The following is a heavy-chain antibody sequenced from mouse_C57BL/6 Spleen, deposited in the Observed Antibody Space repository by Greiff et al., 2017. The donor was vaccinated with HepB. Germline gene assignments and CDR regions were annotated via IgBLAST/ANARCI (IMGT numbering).Heavy chain of an antibody. CDR1: GFTFSDYG. Sequence: EVKLMESGGGLVKPGGSLKLSCAASGFTFSDYGMHWVRQAPEKGLEWVAYISSGSSTIYYADTVKGRFTISRDYAKNTLFLQMTSLRSEDTAMYYCAKGDYYGSSNWYFDVWGTGTTVTVSS. V-gene: IGHV5-17*01. CDR3: AKGDYYGSSNWYFDV. D-gene: IGHD1-1*01. J-gene: IGHJ1*03. CDR2: ISSGSSTI.